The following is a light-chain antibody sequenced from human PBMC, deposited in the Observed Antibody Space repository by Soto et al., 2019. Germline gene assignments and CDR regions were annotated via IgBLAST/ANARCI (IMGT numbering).Light chain of an antibody. Sequence: LTQPASVSGSPGQSITISCTGTSSDVGGYNYVSWYQQHPGKAPKLMIYEVSNRPSGVSNRFSGSKSGNTASLSISGLQAEDEADYYCTSFTSSSTRVFGTGTKVTVL. CDR1: SSDVGGYNY. CDR2: EVS. V-gene: IGLV2-14*01. J-gene: IGLJ1*01. CDR3: TSFTSSSTRV.